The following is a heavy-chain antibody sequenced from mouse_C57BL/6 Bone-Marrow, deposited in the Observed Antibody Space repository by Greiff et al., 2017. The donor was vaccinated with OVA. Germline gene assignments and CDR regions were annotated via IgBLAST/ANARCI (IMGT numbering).Heavy chain of an antibody. CDR1: GFTFSSYA. CDR3: ARGVLGYFDV. V-gene: IGHV5-4*03. J-gene: IGHJ1*03. Sequence: EVKVVESGGGLVKPGGSLKLSCAASGFTFSSYAMSWVRQTPEKRLEWVATISDGGSYTYYPDNVKGRFTISRDNAKNNLYLQMSHLKSEDTAMYYCARGVLGYFDVWGTGTTVTVSS. CDR2: ISDGGSYT.